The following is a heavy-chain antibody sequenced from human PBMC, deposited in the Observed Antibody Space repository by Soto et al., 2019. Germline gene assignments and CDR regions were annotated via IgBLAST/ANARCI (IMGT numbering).Heavy chain of an antibody. CDR2: IFYSGFT. Sequence: PSETLSLTCTVSGHSISSSNYYWGWIRQPPGKGLEWIGSIFYSGFTYYNPSLKSRVTISVDRSKTQFSLKLSSVTAADTGVYYCARGLITGSQYSGGWYYFDSWGQGTQVTVSS. J-gene: IGHJ4*02. D-gene: IGHD1-26*01. CDR1: GHSISSSNYY. V-gene: IGHV4-39*01. CDR3: ARGLITGSQYSGGWYYFDS.